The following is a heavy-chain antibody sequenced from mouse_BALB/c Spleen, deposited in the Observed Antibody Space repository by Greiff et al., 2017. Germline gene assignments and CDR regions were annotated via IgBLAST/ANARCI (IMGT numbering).Heavy chain of an antibody. Sequence: QVTLKESGPGILQPSQTLSLTCSFSEFSLSTSGMGVSWIRQPSGKGLEWLAHIYWDDDKRYNPSLKSRLTISKDTSRNQVFLKITSVDTADTATYYCARNYGSSYPYYFDYWGQGTTLTVSS. CDR2: IYWDDDK. CDR3: ARNYGSSYPYYFDY. J-gene: IGHJ2*01. V-gene: IGHV8-12*01. CDR1: EFSLSTSGMG. D-gene: IGHD1-1*01.